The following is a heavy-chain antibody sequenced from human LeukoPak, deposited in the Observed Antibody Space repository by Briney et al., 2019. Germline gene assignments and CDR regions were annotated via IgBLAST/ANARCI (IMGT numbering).Heavy chain of an antibody. Sequence: PVASVKVSCKASGYTFTGYYMHWVRQAPGQGLEWMGWINPNSGGTNYAQKFQGRVTMTRDTSISTAYMGLSRLRSDDTAVYYCARGQDYYDSSDLCWYWGQGTLVTVSS. CDR1: GYTFTGYY. J-gene: IGHJ4*02. CDR3: ARGQDYYDSSDLCWY. CDR2: INPNSGGT. V-gene: IGHV1-2*02. D-gene: IGHD3-22*01.